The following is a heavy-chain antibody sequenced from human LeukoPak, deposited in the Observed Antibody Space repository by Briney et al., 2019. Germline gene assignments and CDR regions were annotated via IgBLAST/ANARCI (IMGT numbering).Heavy chain of an antibody. V-gene: IGHV4-34*01. CDR3: ARHDNSYWFDP. J-gene: IGHJ5*02. CDR1: GGSFSGYY. D-gene: IGHD4-11*01. Sequence: SETLSLTCAVYGGSFSGYYWSWIRQPPGKGLEWIGEVNHSGSTNYNPSLQSRVTISVDTSKNQFSLKLSSVTAADTAVYYCARHDNSYWFDPWGQGTLVTVSS. CDR2: VNHSGST.